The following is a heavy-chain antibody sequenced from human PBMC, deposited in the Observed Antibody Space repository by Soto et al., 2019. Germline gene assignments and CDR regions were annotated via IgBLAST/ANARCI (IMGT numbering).Heavy chain of an antibody. Sequence: GGSLRLSCAASGFTFSTYSMNWVRQAPGKGLEWVSSISSSTNYIYYADSVRGRFTISRDNPENSLYLQMNSLRAEDTAVYYCARGGFMTTATPPDYWGQGTLVTVSP. CDR2: ISSSTNYI. CDR1: GFTFSTYS. J-gene: IGHJ4*02. CDR3: ARGGFMTTATPPDY. D-gene: IGHD4-17*01. V-gene: IGHV3-21*01.